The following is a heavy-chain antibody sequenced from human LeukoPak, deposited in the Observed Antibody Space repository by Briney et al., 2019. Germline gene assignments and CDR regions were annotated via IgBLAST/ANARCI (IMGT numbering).Heavy chain of an antibody. D-gene: IGHD3-10*01. CDR3: ARSPHLLWFGELLPGRLYFDY. V-gene: IGHV4-30-4*01. J-gene: IGHJ4*02. CDR2: IYYSGST. CDR1: GGSISSGDYY. Sequence: PSETLSLTCTVSGGSISSGDYYWSWIRQPPGKGLEWIGYIYYSGSTYYNPSLKSRVTISVDTSKNQFSLKLSSVTAADTAVYYCARSPHLLWFGELLPGRLYFDYWGQGTLVTVSS.